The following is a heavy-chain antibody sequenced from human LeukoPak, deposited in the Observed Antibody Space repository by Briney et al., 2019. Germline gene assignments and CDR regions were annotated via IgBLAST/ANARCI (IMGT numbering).Heavy chain of an antibody. CDR1: GYTFTSYA. CDR3: ARVAIPFYYYGSGRTAFDI. J-gene: IGHJ3*02. V-gene: IGHV7-4-1*02. CDR2: INTNTGNP. Sequence: GASVKVSCKASGYTFTSYAMNWVRQAPGQGLEWMGWINTNTGNPTYAQGFTGRFVFSLDTSVSTAYLQISSLKAEDTAVYYCARVAIPFYYYGSGRTAFDIWGQGTMVTVSS. D-gene: IGHD3-10*01.